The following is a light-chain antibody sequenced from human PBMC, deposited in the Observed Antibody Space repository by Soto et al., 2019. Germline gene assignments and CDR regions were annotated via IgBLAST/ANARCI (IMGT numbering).Light chain of an antibody. V-gene: IGKV3-11*01. CDR3: QQRSNWPSIT. CDR2: DAS. J-gene: IGKJ5*01. CDR1: QSVSSY. Sequence: EIVLTQSPATLSLSPGERATLSCRASQSVSSYLAWYQQKPGQAPRLLIYDASNRATGIPARFSGSGSGTGFTLTISGIEPEDVVVYYCQQRSNWPSITFGQGARLEIK.